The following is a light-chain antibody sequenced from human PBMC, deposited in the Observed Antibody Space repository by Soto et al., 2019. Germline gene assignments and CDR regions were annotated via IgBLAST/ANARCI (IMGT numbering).Light chain of an antibody. V-gene: IGKV3-11*01. Sequence: EIVLTQSPATLSLSPGERATLSCRASQSVSSYLAWYQQKPGQAPRILIYDASNRATGIPARFSGSGSGTDFTLTISSLEPEDFAVYYCQQRSNWGLTFGGGTKVEFK. CDR1: QSVSSY. CDR2: DAS. J-gene: IGKJ4*01. CDR3: QQRSNWGLT.